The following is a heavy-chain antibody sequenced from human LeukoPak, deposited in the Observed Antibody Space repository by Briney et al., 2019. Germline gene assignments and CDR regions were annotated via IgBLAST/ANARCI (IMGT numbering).Heavy chain of an antibody. CDR1: GGSLSSYY. Sequence: SETLSLTCTVSGGSLSSYYWSWIRQPPGKGLEGIGYIYYSGSTNYNPSLKSRVTISVDTSKNQFSLKLSSVTAADTAVYYCARENSSGYYREYYFDYWGQGTLVTVSS. J-gene: IGHJ4*02. CDR2: IYYSGST. CDR3: ARENSSGYYREYYFDY. V-gene: IGHV4-59*01. D-gene: IGHD3-22*01.